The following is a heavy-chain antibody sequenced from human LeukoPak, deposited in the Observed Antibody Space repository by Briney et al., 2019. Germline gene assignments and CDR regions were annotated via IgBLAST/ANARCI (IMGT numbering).Heavy chain of an antibody. Sequence: PSETLSLTCAVYGGSFSGYYWSWIRQPPGKGLEWIGEINHSGSTNYNPSLKSRVTISVDTSKNQFSLKLSSVTAADTAVYYCARGRIGRVVPAARKYNWFDPWGQGTLVIVSS. CDR3: ARGRIGRVVPAARKYNWFDP. V-gene: IGHV4-34*01. CDR2: INHSGST. CDR1: GGSFSGYY. D-gene: IGHD2-2*01. J-gene: IGHJ5*02.